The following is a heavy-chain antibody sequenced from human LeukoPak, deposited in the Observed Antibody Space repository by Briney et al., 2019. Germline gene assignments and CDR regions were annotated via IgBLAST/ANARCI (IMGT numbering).Heavy chain of an antibody. V-gene: IGHV1-8*01. J-gene: IGHJ4*02. CDR1: GYTFISYD. CDR2: MNPNNGNT. D-gene: IGHD1-20*01. Sequence: ASVKVSCKASGYTFISYDINWVRQATGQGLEWMGWMNPNNGNTGYAQKFQGRVTITRNTSISTAYMELSSLRSEDTAVYYCARSRGITGNPLLGYWGQGTLVTVSS. CDR3: ARSRGITGNPLLGY.